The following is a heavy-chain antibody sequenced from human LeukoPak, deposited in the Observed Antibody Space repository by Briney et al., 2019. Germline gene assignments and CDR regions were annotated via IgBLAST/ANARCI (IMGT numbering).Heavy chain of an antibody. CDR3: VLSLRWTGCFDH. CDR1: GFTFSAYA. Sequence: GGSLRLSCAASGFTFSAYAMNWVRLAPGKGLAWVSGFTHTGDTWYADSVKGRFTVSRDISTNTLYLEMNSLRVEDTAIYYCVLSLRWTGCFDHWGQGTLVTVPS. V-gene: IGHV3-23*01. CDR2: FTHTGDT. J-gene: IGHJ4*02. D-gene: IGHD2-2*01.